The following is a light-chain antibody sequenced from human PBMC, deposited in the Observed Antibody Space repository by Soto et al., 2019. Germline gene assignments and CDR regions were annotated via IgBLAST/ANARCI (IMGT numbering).Light chain of an antibody. J-gene: IGLJ1*01. Sequence: QSVLTQPASVSGSPGQSITISCTGTSSDVGAYKYVSWYQQHPGKAPKLMIYEVSNRPSGVSNRFSASKSGNTASVTISGLQAEDEADYYCSSYTSTNTQVFGTGTKVTVL. CDR3: SSYTSTNTQV. CDR1: SSDVGAYKY. V-gene: IGLV2-14*01. CDR2: EVS.